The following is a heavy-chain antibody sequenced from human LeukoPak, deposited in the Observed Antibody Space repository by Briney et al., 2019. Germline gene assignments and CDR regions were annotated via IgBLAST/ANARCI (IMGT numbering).Heavy chain of an antibody. V-gene: IGHV3-11*04. CDR2: ISSSGSFI. Sequence: GGSLRLSCAASTFTFSDYYMSWIRQAPGKGLEWVSHISSSGSFIYYAGSVKDRFTISRDNAKNSLDLQMNSLRDVDTAIYYCARAGGGGYNYGLDYWGQGILVAVSS. J-gene: IGHJ4*02. CDR3: ARAGGGGYNYGLDY. CDR1: TFTFSDYY. D-gene: IGHD5-18*01.